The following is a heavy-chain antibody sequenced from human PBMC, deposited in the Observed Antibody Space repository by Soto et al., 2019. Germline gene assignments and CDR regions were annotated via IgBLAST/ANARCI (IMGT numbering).Heavy chain of an antibody. CDR2: INPNSGGT. Sequence: ASVKVSCKASGYTFTGYYMHWVRQAPGQGLEWMGWINPNSGGTNYAQKFQGRVTMTRDTSISTAYVELSRLRSDDTAVYYCARAPPRNADYYDSSGYYWGQGTLVTVYS. D-gene: IGHD3-22*01. CDR1: GYTFTGYY. V-gene: IGHV1-2*02. CDR3: ARAPPRNADYYDSSGYY. J-gene: IGHJ4*02.